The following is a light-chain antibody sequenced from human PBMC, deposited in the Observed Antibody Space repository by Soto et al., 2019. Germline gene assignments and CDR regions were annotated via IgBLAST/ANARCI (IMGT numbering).Light chain of an antibody. V-gene: IGKV3-20*01. CDR3: QQFGNSPYT. CDR2: GAS. Sequence: EIVLTQSPGTLSLSPGERATLSCRASQSVSSSYLAWYQQKPGQTPRLLIYGASSRATGIPDRFSGSGSGTDFTRTISRLEPEDFAVYYCQQFGNSPYTFGQGTKLDIK. J-gene: IGKJ2*01. CDR1: QSVSSSY.